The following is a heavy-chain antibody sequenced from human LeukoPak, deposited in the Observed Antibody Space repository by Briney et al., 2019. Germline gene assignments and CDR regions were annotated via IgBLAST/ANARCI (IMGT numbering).Heavy chain of an antibody. CDR1: GGSISSGGHY. Sequence: SETLSLTCTVSGGSISSGGHYWSWIRQHPGQGLEWIGYIYYSGSTYYNPSFKSRVTISVDTSENQFSLNLSSVTAADTAVYYCARDSVSTGVVRAFDYWGQGTLVTVSS. D-gene: IGHD1-26*01. CDR3: ARDSVSTGVVRAFDY. V-gene: IGHV4-31*03. J-gene: IGHJ4*02. CDR2: IYYSGST.